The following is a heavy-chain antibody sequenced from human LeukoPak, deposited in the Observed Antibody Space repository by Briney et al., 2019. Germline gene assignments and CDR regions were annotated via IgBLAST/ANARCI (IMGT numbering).Heavy chain of an antibody. Sequence: GGSLRLSCAASGFTFSSYAMHWVRQAPGKGLEWVAVISYDGSNKYYADSVKGRFTISRDNSKNTLYLQMNSLRAEDTAVYYCARESTAWGAFDIWGQGTMVTVSS. V-gene: IGHV3-30-3*01. D-gene: IGHD5-18*01. CDR1: GFTFSSYA. J-gene: IGHJ3*02. CDR3: ARESTAWGAFDI. CDR2: ISYDGSNK.